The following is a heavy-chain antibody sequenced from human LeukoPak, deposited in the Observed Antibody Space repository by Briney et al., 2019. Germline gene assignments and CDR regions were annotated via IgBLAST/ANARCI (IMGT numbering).Heavy chain of an antibody. CDR1: GSTFSGYW. J-gene: IGHJ4*02. V-gene: IGHV3-7*01. Sequence: GGSLRLSCAVSGSTFSGYWMAWVRQVPGKEPEWVANINLDGGATYYVDSVKGRFTIYRDRATNSLFLQMNSLRAEHTAMYYCARDKGIAALHTVGHFDNWGQGTLVTVSS. CDR2: INLDGGAT. CDR3: ARDKGIAALHTVGHFDN. D-gene: IGHD6-13*01.